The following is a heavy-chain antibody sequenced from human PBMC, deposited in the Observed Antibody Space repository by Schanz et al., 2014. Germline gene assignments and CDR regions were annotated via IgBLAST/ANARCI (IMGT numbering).Heavy chain of an antibody. CDR3: ANNWNLDY. CDR2: ISGTGGDDT. J-gene: IGHJ4*02. Sequence: EVQLLESGGGLVQPGGSLRLSCAASGFNFSSYSLNWVRQAPGKGLLWVSSISGTGGDDTYYADSVKGRFTISRDNSKNTLYLQMNSLRAEDTAVYYCANNWNLDYWGQGTLVTVSS. D-gene: IGHD1-20*01. CDR1: GFNFSSYS. V-gene: IGHV3-23*01.